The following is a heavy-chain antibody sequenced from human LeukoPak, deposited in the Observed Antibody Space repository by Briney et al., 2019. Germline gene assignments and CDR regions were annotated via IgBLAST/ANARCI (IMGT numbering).Heavy chain of an antibody. Sequence: GSLRLSCAASGFTFSSYGMHWVRQAPGKGLEWVAVIWYDGSNKYYADSVKGRFTIPRDNSKNTLYLQMNSLRAEDTAVYYCAKDWLRYCSSTSCYRGIDYWGQGTLVTVSS. CDR2: IWYDGSNK. CDR1: GFTFSSYG. V-gene: IGHV3-33*06. D-gene: IGHD2-2*02. J-gene: IGHJ4*02. CDR3: AKDWLRYCSSTSCYRGIDY.